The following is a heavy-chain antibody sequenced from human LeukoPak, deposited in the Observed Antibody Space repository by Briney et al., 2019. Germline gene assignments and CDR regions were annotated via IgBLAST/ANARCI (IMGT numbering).Heavy chain of an antibody. Sequence: ASVKVSCKASAYTFTSYGISWVRQAPGQGLEWMGWISAYNGNTNYAQKLQGRVTMTTDTSTSTAYMELRSLRSDDTAVYYCARSGSCSFTSCRRSYYNDYGMDVWGQGTTVTVSS. CDR2: ISAYNGNT. CDR3: ARSGSCSFTSCRRSYYNDYGMDV. V-gene: IGHV1-18*01. D-gene: IGHD2-2*01. J-gene: IGHJ6*02. CDR1: AYTFTSYG.